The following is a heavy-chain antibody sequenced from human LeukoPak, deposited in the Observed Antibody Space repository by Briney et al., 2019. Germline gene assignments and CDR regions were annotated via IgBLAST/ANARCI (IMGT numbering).Heavy chain of an antibody. Sequence: ASVKVSCKASGYTFTSYAMHWVRQAPGQRLEWMGWINAGNGNTKYSQEFQGRVTITRDTSASTAYMELSSLRSEDMAVYYCARGPEIAAAGLYYYYYYYMDVWGKGTTVTVSS. D-gene: IGHD6-13*01. CDR3: ARGPEIAAAGLYYYYYYYMDV. V-gene: IGHV1-3*03. J-gene: IGHJ6*03. CDR2: INAGNGNT. CDR1: GYTFTSYA.